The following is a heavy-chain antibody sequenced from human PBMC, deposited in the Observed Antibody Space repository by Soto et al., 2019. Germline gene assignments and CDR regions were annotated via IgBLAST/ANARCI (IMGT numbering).Heavy chain of an antibody. V-gene: IGHV4-38-2*02. CDR3: ARDGTHDYGDYYFDY. CDR1: GYSISSGYY. Sequence: SETLSLTCAVSGYSISSGYYWGWIRQPPGKGLEWVGSIYHSGSTYYNPSLKSRVTISVDTSKNQFSLKLSSVTAADTAVYYCARDGTHDYGDYYFDYWGQGTLVTVSS. D-gene: IGHD4-17*01. J-gene: IGHJ4*02. CDR2: IYHSGST.